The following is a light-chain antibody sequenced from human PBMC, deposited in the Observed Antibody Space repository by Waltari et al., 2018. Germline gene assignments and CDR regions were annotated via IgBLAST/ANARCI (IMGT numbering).Light chain of an antibody. V-gene: IGKV1-5*03. CDR1: QSIVVW. Sequence: DIQVTQSPSTLSASVGDRVTITCRASQSIVVWLAWYQQKPGKAPRLLNYKASYLESGVPSRVSGSASGTGFTLTISSLQAEDFATYYCLQYNSYPWTFGQGTTVEIK. CDR2: KAS. CDR3: LQYNSYPWT. J-gene: IGKJ1*01.